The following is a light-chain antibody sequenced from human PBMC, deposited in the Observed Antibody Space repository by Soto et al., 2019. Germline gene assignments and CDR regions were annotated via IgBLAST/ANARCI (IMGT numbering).Light chain of an antibody. CDR1: QSVSSSY. Sequence: EIVLRPSPGTLSLSAGESATLXXRSSQSVSSSYLAWYQQKPGQAPRXXIYGASSRATGIPDRFSGSGSGTDFTLTISRLEPEDFAVYYCQQYGSSRGTFGQGTKVDIK. J-gene: IGKJ1*01. V-gene: IGKV3-20*01. CDR3: QQYGSSRGT. CDR2: GAS.